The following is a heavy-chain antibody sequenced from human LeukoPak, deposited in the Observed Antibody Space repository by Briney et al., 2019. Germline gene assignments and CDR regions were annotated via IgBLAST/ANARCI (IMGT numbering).Heavy chain of an antibody. D-gene: IGHD6-19*01. CDR2: INPNSGGT. CDR3: ALIAVAGRDYFDY. V-gene: IGHV1-2*02. J-gene: IGHJ4*02. CDR1: GDTFSTYA. Sequence: AASVKVSCKASGDTFSTYAITWVRQAPGQGLEWMGWINPNSGGTNYAQKFQGRVTMTRDTSISTAYMELSRLRSDDTAVYYCALIAVAGRDYFDYWGQGTLVTVSS.